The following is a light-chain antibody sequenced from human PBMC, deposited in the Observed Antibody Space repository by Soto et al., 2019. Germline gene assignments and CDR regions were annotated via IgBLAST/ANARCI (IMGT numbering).Light chain of an antibody. Sequence: DIQMTQSPSSLSACVGDRGTITCRASQSISSYLNWYQQKPGKAPKLLIYAASSLQSGVPSRFSGSGSGTDFTLTISSQQPEDFATYYCQQRETFGQRTKVDI. V-gene: IGKV1-39*01. CDR3: QQRET. CDR1: QSISSY. J-gene: IGKJ1*01. CDR2: AAS.